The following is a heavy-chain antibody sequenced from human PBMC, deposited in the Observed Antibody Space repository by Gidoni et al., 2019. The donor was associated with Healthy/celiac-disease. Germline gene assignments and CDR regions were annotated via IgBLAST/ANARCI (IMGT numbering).Heavy chain of an antibody. V-gene: IGHV3-9*01. CDR2: IRWNSGII. J-gene: IGHJ4*02. Sequence: EVQLVESGGGMVQPGRYLRLSCTDSGLPFDDYAMHWVRRAPGKGLEWVSGIRWNSGIIGYACSVEGRFTISRYNAKISLDLQMNSLRAWDTALYYCAKDGNYGCSGFSLGWCQGTLVTVSS. CDR3: AKDGNYGCSGFSLG. CDR1: GLPFDDYA. D-gene: IGHD3-22*01.